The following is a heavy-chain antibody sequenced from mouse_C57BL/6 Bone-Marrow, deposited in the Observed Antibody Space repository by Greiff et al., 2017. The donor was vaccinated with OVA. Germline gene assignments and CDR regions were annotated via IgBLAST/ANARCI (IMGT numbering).Heavy chain of an antibody. Sequence: EVKLVESGGDLVKPGGSLKLSCAASGFTFSSYGMSWVRQTPDKRLEWVATISSGGSYTYYPDSVKGRFTISRDNAKNTLYLQMSSLKSEDTAMYYCARRFDGYPRYFDVWGTGTTVTVSS. V-gene: IGHV5-6*02. D-gene: IGHD2-3*01. CDR2: ISSGGSYT. CDR1: GFTFSSYG. CDR3: ARRFDGYPRYFDV. J-gene: IGHJ1*03.